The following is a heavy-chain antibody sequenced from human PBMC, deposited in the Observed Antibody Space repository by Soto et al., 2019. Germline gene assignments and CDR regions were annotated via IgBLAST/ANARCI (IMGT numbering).Heavy chain of an antibody. CDR3: ATHSPGRYCSGGSCSIDY. J-gene: IGHJ4*02. D-gene: IGHD2-15*01. CDR1: GGTFSSYT. V-gene: IGHV1-69*02. CDR2: IIPILGIA. Sequence: SVKVSCKASGGTFSSYTISWVLQAPGEGLEWMGRIIPILGIANYAQKFQGRVTITADKSTSTAYMELSSRRSEDTAVYYCATHSPGRYCSGGSCSIDYWGQGTLVTVSS.